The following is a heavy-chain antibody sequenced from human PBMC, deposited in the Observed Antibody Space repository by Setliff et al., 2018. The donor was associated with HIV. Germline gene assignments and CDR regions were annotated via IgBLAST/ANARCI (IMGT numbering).Heavy chain of an antibody. Sequence: PGGSLRLSCEASGFTFSSYGMHWVRQAPGKGLEWVAFIRYGGSNKYDADSVKGRFTISRDNSKNTLYRQMNSLRAEDTAVYYCAKGWGDSSGYYTESYDMDVWGQGTTVTVSS. V-gene: IGHV3-30*02. CDR3: AKGWGDSSGYYTESYDMDV. D-gene: IGHD3-22*01. CDR2: IRYGGSNK. CDR1: GFTFSSYG. J-gene: IGHJ6*02.